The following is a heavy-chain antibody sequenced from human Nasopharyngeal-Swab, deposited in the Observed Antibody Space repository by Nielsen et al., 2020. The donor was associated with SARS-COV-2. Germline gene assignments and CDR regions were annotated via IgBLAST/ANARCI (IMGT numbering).Heavy chain of an antibody. V-gene: IGHV3-23*01. D-gene: IGHD2-21*02. CDR3: AKFASLCGGDCYDYFDY. CDR2: IGGVGSPT. Sequence: GESLKISCAASEFTFRTYAMSWVRQAPGKGLEWVSAIGGVGSPTFYADSVKGRFTISRDNSKNMLFLQMNSLTADDTAVYYCAKFASLCGGDCYDYFDYWGQGTLVTVSS. CDR1: EFTFRTYA. J-gene: IGHJ4*02.